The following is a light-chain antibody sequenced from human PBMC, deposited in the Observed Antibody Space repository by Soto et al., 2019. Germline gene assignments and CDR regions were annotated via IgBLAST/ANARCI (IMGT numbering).Light chain of an antibody. CDR1: SSDVGGYNY. V-gene: IGLV2-14*01. CDR3: SSYTSSSTPYV. J-gene: IGLJ1*01. Sequence: ALTQPASGSGSPGQSITISCTGTSSDVGGYNYVSWYQQHPGKAPKLMIYDVSNRPSGVSNRFSGSKSGNTASLTISGLQAEDEADYYCSSYTSSSTPYVFGTGTQLTVL. CDR2: DVS.